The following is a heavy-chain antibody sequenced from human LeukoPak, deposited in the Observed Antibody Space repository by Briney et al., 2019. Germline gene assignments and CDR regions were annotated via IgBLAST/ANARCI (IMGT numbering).Heavy chain of an antibody. CDR1: GFTFSSYA. J-gene: IGHJ4*02. CDR2: IGSSSTHI. V-gene: IGHV3-21*01. Sequence: GGSLRLSCAASGFTFSSYAMSWVRQAPGKGLEWVSSIGSSSTHIYYADSVKGRFTISRDNAKNSLYLQMNSLRAEDTAVYYCARGVSYRVVVTATDFDYWGQGTLVTVSS. CDR3: ARGVSYRVVVTATDFDY. D-gene: IGHD2-21*02.